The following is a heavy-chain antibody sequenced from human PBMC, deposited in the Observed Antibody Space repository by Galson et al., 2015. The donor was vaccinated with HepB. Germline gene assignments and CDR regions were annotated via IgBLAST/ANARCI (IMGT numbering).Heavy chain of an antibody. CDR3: ARASSQFTSSSTLGF. V-gene: IGHV3-11*05. J-gene: IGHJ4*02. Sequence: SLRLSCAASGFTFSDYYINWIRQAPGKGLEWVSYISTTGSYTNYAGSVRGRFTISRDNGNNSLYLQMNGLRVEDTAVYYCARASSQFTSSSTLGFWGQGTLVTVPS. CDR2: ISTTGSYT. D-gene: IGHD6-6*01. CDR1: GFTFSDYY.